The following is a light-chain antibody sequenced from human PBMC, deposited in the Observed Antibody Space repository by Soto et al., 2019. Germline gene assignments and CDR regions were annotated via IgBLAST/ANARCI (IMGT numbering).Light chain of an antibody. J-gene: IGKJ3*01. Sequence: DIQMTQSPSTLSASVGDRVTITCRASQSISSWLAWYQQKPGTAPKVLIYHASNLQSGVPSRFSGSGSGTDFTLTISRLEPEDFAVYYCQQYGSSPFTFGPGTKVDIK. CDR2: HAS. CDR3: QQYGSSPFT. CDR1: QSISSW. V-gene: IGKV1-5*01.